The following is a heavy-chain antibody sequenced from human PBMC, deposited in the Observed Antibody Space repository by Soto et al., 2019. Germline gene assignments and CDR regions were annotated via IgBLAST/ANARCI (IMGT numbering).Heavy chain of an antibody. Sequence: GASVKVSCKASGYTFTSYDINWVRQATGQGLEWMGWMNPNSGNTGYAQKFQGRVTMTRNTSISTAYMELSSLRSEDTAVYYCAVRRYGSGENYYYGMDVWGQGTTVTVSS. CDR3: AVRRYGSGENYYYGMDV. D-gene: IGHD3-10*01. CDR2: MNPNSGNT. V-gene: IGHV1-8*01. J-gene: IGHJ6*02. CDR1: GYTFTSYD.